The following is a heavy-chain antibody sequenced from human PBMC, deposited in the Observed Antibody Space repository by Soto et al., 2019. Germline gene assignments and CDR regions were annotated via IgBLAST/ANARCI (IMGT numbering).Heavy chain of an antibody. J-gene: IGHJ3*02. Sequence: GASVKVSCNVSGYTLTELSMHWVRQAPGKGLEWMGGFDPGDGETIYAQKFQGRVTMTEDTSTDTAYMELSSLRSEDTAVYYCATDRGENYDILTGYYYHAFDIWGQGTTVTVSS. V-gene: IGHV1-24*01. CDR1: GYTLTELS. CDR3: ATDRGENYDILTGYYYHAFDI. D-gene: IGHD3-9*01. CDR2: FDPGDGET.